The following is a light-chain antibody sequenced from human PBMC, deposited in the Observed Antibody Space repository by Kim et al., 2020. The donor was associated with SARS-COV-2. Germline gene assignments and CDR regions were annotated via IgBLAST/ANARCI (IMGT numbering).Light chain of an antibody. CDR3: QKYNNAPYT. CDR1: QGIRDS. CDR2: AAS. J-gene: IGKJ1*01. Sequence: DIQMTQSPSSLSASVGDRVTITCRASQGIRDSLAWYQQKPGKVPKLLIFAASALQSGVPSRFSGSGSGTDFTLTIRSLQPEDVATYYCQKYNNAPYTFGQGTKVDIK. V-gene: IGKV1-27*01.